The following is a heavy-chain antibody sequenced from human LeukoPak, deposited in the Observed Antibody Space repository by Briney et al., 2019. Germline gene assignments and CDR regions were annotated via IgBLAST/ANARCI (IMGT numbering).Heavy chain of an antibody. D-gene: IGHD6-19*01. Sequence: PSETLSLTCTVSGGSISSYYWSWIRQPPGKGLEWIGYIYYSGSTNYNPSLKSRVTISVDTSKNQFSLKLSSVTAADTAVYYCARGVIAVAGSVDAFDIRGQGTMVTVSS. V-gene: IGHV4-59*01. CDR1: GGSISSYY. J-gene: IGHJ3*02. CDR2: IYYSGST. CDR3: ARGVIAVAGSVDAFDI.